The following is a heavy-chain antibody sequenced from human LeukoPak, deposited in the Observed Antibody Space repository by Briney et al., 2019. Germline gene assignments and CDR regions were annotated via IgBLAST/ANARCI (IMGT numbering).Heavy chain of an antibody. CDR2: INHSGST. Sequence: TSETLSPTCAVYGGSFSGYYWSWIRQPPGKGLEWIGEINHSGSTNYNPSLKSRVTISVDTSKNQFSLKLSSVTAADTAVYYCARVTHEQQLAWDAFDIWGQGTMVTVSS. V-gene: IGHV4-34*01. D-gene: IGHD6-13*01. CDR3: ARVTHEQQLAWDAFDI. J-gene: IGHJ3*02. CDR1: GGSFSGYY.